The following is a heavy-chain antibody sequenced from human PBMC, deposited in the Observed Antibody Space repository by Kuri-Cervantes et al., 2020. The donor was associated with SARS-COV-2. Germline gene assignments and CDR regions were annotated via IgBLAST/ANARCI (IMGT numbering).Heavy chain of an antibody. D-gene: IGHD3-22*01. J-gene: IGHJ3*02. Sequence: ASVKVSCKASGYTFTGYYMHWVRQAPGQEVEGMGWINPNSGGKNYAQKFQGWVTMTRETSISTVYMELSSLRSDDTAVYYCARSTPFTRLVVISQGGAIDIWGQGTMVTVSS. V-gene: IGHV1-2*04. CDR3: ARSTPFTRLVVISQGGAIDI. CDR1: GYTFTGYY. CDR2: INPNSGGK.